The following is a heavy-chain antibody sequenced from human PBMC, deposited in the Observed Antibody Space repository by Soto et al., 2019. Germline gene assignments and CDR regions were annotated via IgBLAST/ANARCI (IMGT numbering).Heavy chain of an antibody. Sequence: QVQLVQSGAEVKMPVASVKVSCKASGYTFSYYGISWVREAPGQGLEWMGWISGYNGNSYYAQNFQARFTMTTDTSTTTAYMELRSLRSDDTAVYFCPRDRNQLMVSPGFDWFDPWGQGTLVTVSS. CDR3: PRDRNQLMVSPGFDWFDP. J-gene: IGHJ5*02. CDR1: GYTFSYYG. V-gene: IGHV1-18*01. CDR2: ISGYNGNS. D-gene: IGHD2-21*01.